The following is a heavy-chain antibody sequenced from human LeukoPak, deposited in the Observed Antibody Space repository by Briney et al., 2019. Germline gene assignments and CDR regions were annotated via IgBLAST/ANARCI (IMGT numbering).Heavy chain of an antibody. V-gene: IGHV3-69-1*02. D-gene: IGHD2-15*01. J-gene: IGHJ4*02. Sequence: GGSLRLSCAASGFTFSDYYMNSLRHAPGKGLEWVSSISSSSTIYYADSVKGRFTLSRDNAKNSLYLQMTSLRAEDTAVYYCARDPILCGGSCYPDYWGQGTLVTVSS. CDR1: GFTFSDYY. CDR3: ARDPILCGGSCYPDY. CDR2: ISSSSTI.